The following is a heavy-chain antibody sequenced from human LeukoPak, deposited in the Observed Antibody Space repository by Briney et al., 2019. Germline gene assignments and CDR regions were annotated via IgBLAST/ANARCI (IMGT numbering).Heavy chain of an antibody. CDR3: AKDFRVGARSFDY. D-gene: IGHD1-26*01. CDR2: IQYDASYD. Sequence: GGSLRLSCEASGFTFSSYGMHWVRQTPGKGLEWVSFIQYDASYDLYSDSVRGRFTISRDNSKNILYLQMNSLRTEDSAVYFCAKDFRVGARSFDYWGQGTLVTVSS. J-gene: IGHJ4*02. CDR1: GFTFSSYG. V-gene: IGHV3-30*02.